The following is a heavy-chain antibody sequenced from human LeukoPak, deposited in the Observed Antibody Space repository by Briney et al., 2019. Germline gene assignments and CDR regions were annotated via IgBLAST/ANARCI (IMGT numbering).Heavy chain of an antibody. J-gene: IGHJ4*02. CDR3: ARAGGYCGRISCPYYFDY. D-gene: IGHD2-15*01. V-gene: IGHV1-8*01. CDR1: GYPFSNYD. CDR2: INPHSGKT. Sequence: ASVKVSCKTSGYPFSNYDINWVRQATGQGLEWMGWINPHSGKTGYAQKFQGRVTMTTDTSASTAYMELSSLRSEDTAVYYCARAGGYCGRISCPYYFDYWGQGSLVAVSS.